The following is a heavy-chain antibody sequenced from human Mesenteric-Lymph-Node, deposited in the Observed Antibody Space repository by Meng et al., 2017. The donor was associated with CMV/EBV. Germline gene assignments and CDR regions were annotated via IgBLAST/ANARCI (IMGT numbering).Heavy chain of an antibody. Sequence: SGLTFSSYAMHWVRQAPGKGLEWVAVISYDGSNKYYADSVKGRFTISRDNSKNTLYLQMNSLRAEDTAVYYCARLTGYSSGWYGDYWGQGTLVTVSS. J-gene: IGHJ4*02. CDR1: GLTFSSYA. CDR3: ARLTGYSSGWYGDY. CDR2: ISYDGSNK. D-gene: IGHD6-19*01. V-gene: IGHV3-30-3*01.